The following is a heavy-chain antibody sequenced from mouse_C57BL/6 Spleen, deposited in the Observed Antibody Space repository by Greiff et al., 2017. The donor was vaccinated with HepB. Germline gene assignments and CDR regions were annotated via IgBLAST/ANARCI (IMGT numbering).Heavy chain of an antibody. D-gene: IGHD2-5*01. CDR3: ARSPPYYSNYALGY. CDR2: IDPSDSYT. CDR1: GYTFTSYW. Sequence: VQLQQPGAELVMPGASVKLSCKASGYTFTSYWMHWVKQRPGQGLEWIGEIDPSDSYTNYNQKFKGKSTLTVDKSSSTAYMQLSSLTSEDSAVYYCARSPPYYSNYALGYWGQGTTLTVSS. V-gene: IGHV1-69*01. J-gene: IGHJ2*01.